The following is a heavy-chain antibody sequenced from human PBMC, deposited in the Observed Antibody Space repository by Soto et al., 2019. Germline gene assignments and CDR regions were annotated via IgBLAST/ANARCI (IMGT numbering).Heavy chain of an antibody. V-gene: IGHV3-23*01. Sequence: GGSLRLSCAASGFTYSKHAMTWVRQAPGKGLEWVATISGNGGRTYYADSVKGRFTISRDNAKNSLYLQMNSLRAEDTAVYYCATHPAFDYWGQGTLVTVSS. CDR3: ATHPAFDY. CDR1: GFTYSKHA. J-gene: IGHJ4*02. CDR2: ISGNGGRT.